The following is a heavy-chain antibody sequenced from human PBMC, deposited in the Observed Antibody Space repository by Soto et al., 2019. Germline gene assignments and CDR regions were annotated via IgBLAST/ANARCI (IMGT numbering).Heavy chain of an antibody. V-gene: IGHV3-23*01. CDR1: GFTFSSYA. J-gene: IGHJ5*02. D-gene: IGHD6-13*01. CDR3: AKCPFTIAAAGTWFDP. Sequence: GGSLRLSCAASGFTFSSYAMSWVRQAPGKGLEWVSAISGSGGSTYYADSVKGRFTISRDNSKNTLYLQMNSLRAEDTAVYYCAKCPFTIAAAGTWFDPWGQGTLVTVSS. CDR2: ISGSGGST.